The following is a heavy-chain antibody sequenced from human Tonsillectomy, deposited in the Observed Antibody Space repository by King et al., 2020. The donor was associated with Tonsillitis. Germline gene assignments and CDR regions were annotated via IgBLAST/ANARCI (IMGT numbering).Heavy chain of an antibody. CDR2: ISTYNGDT. CDR3: ARDSRDIVALSHYYGMDV. J-gene: IGHJ6*02. Sequence: QLVQSGAEVKKPGASVKVSCKASGYTFNSYGISWVRQAPGQGLEWMGWISTYNGDTKYAQKLQGRVTMTTDTSTSTAYMELRSLRSDDTAVYYCARDSRDIVALSHYYGMDVWGQGTTVTVSS. CDR1: GYTFNSYG. V-gene: IGHV1-18*01. D-gene: IGHD5-12*01.